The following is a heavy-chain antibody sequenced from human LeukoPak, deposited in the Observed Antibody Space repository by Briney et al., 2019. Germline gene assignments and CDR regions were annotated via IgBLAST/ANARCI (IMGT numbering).Heavy chain of an antibody. Sequence: GGSLRLSCAASGFTFSDYYMSWIRQAPGKGLEWVSYISSSGSTIYYADSVKGRFTISRDNAKNSPYLQMNSLRAEDTAVYYCAKDSYYYDSSGYPAYYFDYWGQGTLVTVSS. D-gene: IGHD3-22*01. J-gene: IGHJ4*02. V-gene: IGHV3-11*04. CDR3: AKDSYYYDSSGYPAYYFDY. CDR1: GFTFSDYY. CDR2: ISSSGSTI.